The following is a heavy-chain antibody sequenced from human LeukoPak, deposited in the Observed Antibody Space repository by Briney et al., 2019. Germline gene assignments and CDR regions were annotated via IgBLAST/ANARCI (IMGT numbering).Heavy chain of an antibody. CDR3: AREHYYDSSGYYWGFDY. CDR2: ISSSSSTI. V-gene: IGHV3-48*01. CDR1: GFTFSSYS. D-gene: IGHD3-22*01. Sequence: PGGSLRLSCAASGFTFSSYSMNWVRQAPGKGLEWVSYISSSSSTIYYADSVKGRFTISRDNAKNSLYLQMNSLRAEDTAVYYCAREHYYDSSGYYWGFDYWGQGTLVTVSS. J-gene: IGHJ4*02.